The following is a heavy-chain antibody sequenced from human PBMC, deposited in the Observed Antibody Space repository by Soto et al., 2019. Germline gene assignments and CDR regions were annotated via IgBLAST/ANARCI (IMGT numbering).Heavy chain of an antibody. CDR1: GGSISSGCYY. CDR2: FYYSGST. V-gene: IGHV4-31*03. CDR3: ASVRERAADRFGWFDP. D-gene: IGHD3-16*02. J-gene: IGHJ5*02. Sequence: QVQLQESGPGLVKPSQTLSLTCTVSGGSISSGCYYWSWIRPHPGKGLVWIGYFYYSGSTYYNPSLKSRVTISVDTSKNQFSLKLSSVTAADTAVYYCASVRERAADRFGWFDPWGQGTLVTVSS.